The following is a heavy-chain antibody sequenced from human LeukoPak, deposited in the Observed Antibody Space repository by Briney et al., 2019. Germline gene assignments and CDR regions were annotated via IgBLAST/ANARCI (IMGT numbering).Heavy chain of an antibody. J-gene: IGHJ6*03. CDR3: ARLFMLPSSWSPYYYYMDV. CDR1: GGSISSYY. V-gene: IGHV4-59*08. Sequence: SETLSLTCTVSGGSISSYYWSWIRQPPGKGLEWIGYIYYSGSTNYNPSLKSRVTISVDTSKNQFSLKLSPVTAADTAVYYCARLFMLPSSWSPYYYYMDVWGKGTTVTVSS. CDR2: IYYSGST. D-gene: IGHD6-13*01.